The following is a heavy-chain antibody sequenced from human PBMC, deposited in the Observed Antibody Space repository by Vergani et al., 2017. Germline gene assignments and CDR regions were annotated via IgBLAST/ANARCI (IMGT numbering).Heavy chain of an antibody. CDR3: ASGRYYYDSSGLDY. CDR1: SGSIRTPSYY. V-gene: IGHV4-61*02. D-gene: IGHD3-22*01. CDR2: IYTRGST. Sequence: QVQLQESGPGLVKPSQTLSLPSTVSSGSIRTPSYYLSSIPQPAGKSLVCIGRIYTRGSTNYNPSLKSRFTISVDTSKNQFSLKLSSVTAADTAWYYCASGRYYYDSSGLDYWGQGTLVTVSS. J-gene: IGHJ4*02.